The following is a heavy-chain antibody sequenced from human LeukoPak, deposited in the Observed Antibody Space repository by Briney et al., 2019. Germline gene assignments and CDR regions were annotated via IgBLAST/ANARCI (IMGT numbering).Heavy chain of an antibody. D-gene: IGHD4-23*01. CDR2: FDPEDGET. V-gene: IGHV1-24*01. CDR1: GYTLTELS. CDR3: ATCRDLRWCDAFDI. J-gene: IGHJ3*02. Sequence: ASVKVSFKVSGYTLTELSMHWVLQAPGKGLEWMGGFDPEDGETIYAQKFQGRVTMTEDTSTDTAYMELSSLRSEDTAVYYCATCRDLRWCDAFDIWGQGTMVTVSS.